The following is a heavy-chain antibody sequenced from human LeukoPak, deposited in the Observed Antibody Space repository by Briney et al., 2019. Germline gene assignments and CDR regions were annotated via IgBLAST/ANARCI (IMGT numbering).Heavy chain of an antibody. CDR3: ATSLSGWGTYHYMNV. J-gene: IGHJ6*03. Sequence: GGSLRLSCAASGFTFSSYNMNWVRQAPGKGLEWVSSITSSSSYIYYADSVKGRFTISRDNAKNSLYLQINSLRAEDTAVYYCATSLSGWGTYHYMNVWGKGTTVTISS. CDR2: ITSSSSYI. V-gene: IGHV3-21*01. D-gene: IGHD6-19*01. CDR1: GFTFSSYN.